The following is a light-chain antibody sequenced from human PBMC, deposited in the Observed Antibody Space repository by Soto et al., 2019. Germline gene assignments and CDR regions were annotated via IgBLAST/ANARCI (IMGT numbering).Light chain of an antibody. J-gene: IGKJ2*01. V-gene: IGKV3-20*01. CDR3: QQYGSSPFT. Sequence: EIVLTQSPGTLSLSPGERATLSCRASQSVSCSYLAWHQQKPGQAPRLLMYDASSRATGIPDRFSGSGSGTDFTLIISRLEPEDFAVYYCQQYGSSPFTFGQGTKLEIK. CDR1: QSVSCSY. CDR2: DAS.